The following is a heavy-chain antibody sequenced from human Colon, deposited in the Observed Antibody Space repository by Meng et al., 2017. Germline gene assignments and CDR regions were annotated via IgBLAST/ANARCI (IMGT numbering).Heavy chain of an antibody. CDR3: ARVRLDTAMVTLDY. D-gene: IGHD5-18*01. J-gene: IGHJ4*02. V-gene: IGHV4-4*02. CDR2: IYHSGST. Sequence: QVSLQGAGPGLWKPSGTLSLTCAVSGGSISSSNWWSWVRQPPGKGLEWIGEIYHSGSTNYNPSLKSRVTISVDKSKNQFSLKLSSVTAADTAVYYCARVRLDTAMVTLDYWGQGTLVTVSS. CDR1: GGSISSSNW.